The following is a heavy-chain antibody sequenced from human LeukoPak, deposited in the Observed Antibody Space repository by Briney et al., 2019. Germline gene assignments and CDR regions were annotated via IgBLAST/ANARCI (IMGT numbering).Heavy chain of an antibody. CDR1: GYTFTCYY. D-gene: IGHD3-10*01. CDR3: ARAVPAGAAFHI. V-gene: IGHV1-2*02. Sequence: ASVKVSCKASGYTFTCYYMHWVRQAPGQGLEWMGWINPNSGGTNYAQKFQGRVTMTRDTSISTAYMELSRLRSDDPAVYYCARAVPAGAAFHIWGQGTMVTVSS. CDR2: INPNSGGT. J-gene: IGHJ3*02.